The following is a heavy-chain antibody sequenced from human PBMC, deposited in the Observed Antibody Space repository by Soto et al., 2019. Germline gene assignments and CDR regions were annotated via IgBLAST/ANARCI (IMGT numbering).Heavy chain of an antibody. Sequence: SVKVSCKASGGTFSSYAISWVRQAPGQGLEWMGGIIPIFGTANYAQKFQGRVTITADKSTSTAYMELSSLRSEDTAVYYCAQGYYDSSGPPNYYYYGMDVWGQGTTVTVSS. CDR1: GGTFSSYA. J-gene: IGHJ6*02. CDR3: AQGYYDSSGPPNYYYYGMDV. D-gene: IGHD3-22*01. CDR2: IIPIFGTA. V-gene: IGHV1-69*06.